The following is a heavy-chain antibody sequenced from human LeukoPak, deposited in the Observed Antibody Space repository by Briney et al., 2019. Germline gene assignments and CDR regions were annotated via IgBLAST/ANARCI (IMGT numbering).Heavy chain of an antibody. V-gene: IGHV1-18*01. Sequence: GASVKVSCMASGGTFSSYAISWVRQAPGQGLEWMGRINGYNDKTKYEQKVQGRVTMTIDTSTSTAYMELRSLRSDDTAVYYCARDRGKWFGDFFDFWGQGTLVTVPS. CDR1: GGTFSSYA. D-gene: IGHD3-10*01. CDR3: ARDRGKWFGDFFDF. CDR2: INGYNDKT. J-gene: IGHJ4*02.